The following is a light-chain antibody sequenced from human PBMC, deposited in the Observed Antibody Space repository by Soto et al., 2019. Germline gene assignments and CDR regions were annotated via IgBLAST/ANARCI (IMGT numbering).Light chain of an antibody. J-gene: IGLJ1*01. V-gene: IGLV2-11*01. Sequence: QSVLTQPRSVSGSPGQSVTISCTGTSSDVGGYNYVSWYQQHPGKAPKLMIYDVSKRPSGVPDRCSGSKSGNTASLTISGLQAEDEADYYCCSYAGSYPLYVFGTGTKVTVL. CDR2: DVS. CDR3: CSYAGSYPLYV. CDR1: SSDVGGYNY.